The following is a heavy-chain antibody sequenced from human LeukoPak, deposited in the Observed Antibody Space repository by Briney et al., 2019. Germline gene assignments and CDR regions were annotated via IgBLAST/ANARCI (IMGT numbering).Heavy chain of an antibody. D-gene: IGHD3-22*01. J-gene: IGHJ6*02. CDR1: GFTFSHFW. Sequence: GGSLRLSCAASGFTFSHFWMSWVRQAPGKGLEWVSYISSSSSTIYYADSVKGRFTISRDNAKNSLYLQMNSLRDEDTAVYYCARDPENYYDSSGYYYYGMDVWGQGTTVTVSS. CDR3: ARDPENYYDSSGYYYYGMDV. CDR2: ISSSSSTI. V-gene: IGHV3-48*02.